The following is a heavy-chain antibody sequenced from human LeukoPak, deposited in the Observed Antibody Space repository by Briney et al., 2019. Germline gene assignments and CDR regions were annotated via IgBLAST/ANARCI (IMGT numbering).Heavy chain of an antibody. CDR3: AKDRNSGSYYVRLFDY. J-gene: IGHJ4*02. CDR2: ISGSGGST. V-gene: IGHV3-23*01. D-gene: IGHD1-26*01. Sequence: PGGSLRLSCAASGLTFSSYAMSWVRQAPGKGLEWVSAISGSGGSTYYADSVKGRFTISRDNSKNTLYLQMNSLRAEDTAVYYCAKDRNSGSYYVRLFDYWGQGTLVTVSS. CDR1: GLTFSSYA.